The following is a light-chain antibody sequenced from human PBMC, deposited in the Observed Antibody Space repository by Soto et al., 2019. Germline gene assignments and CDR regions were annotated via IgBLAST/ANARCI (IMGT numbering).Light chain of an antibody. Sequence: EIVMTQSPATLXVXXXXXAXXSXRVXQSVDSKLAWYQQKPGQGPRLLIYGASSRATGIPARFSGSGSGTEFTLTISSLQSEDFAVYYCQHYSTWLWTXGQGTKVEIK. CDR2: GAS. CDR3: QHYSTWLWT. J-gene: IGKJ1*01. CDR1: QSVDSK. V-gene: IGKV3-15*01.